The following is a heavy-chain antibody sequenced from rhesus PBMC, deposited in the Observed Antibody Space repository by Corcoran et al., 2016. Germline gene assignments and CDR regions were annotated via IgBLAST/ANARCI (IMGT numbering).Heavy chain of an antibody. Sequence: QVQLQESGPGLVKPSETLSLTCTVSGGSITGYHNWNWSRQASGKGLEWIGGVYGNRTNTNYNPSLRRRVTISKDASKHQFSLRLTSVTAADAAVYYCAGQGYTDHLGGLDSWGQGVVVTVSS. V-gene: IGHV4-143*01. D-gene: IGHD2-39*02. CDR2: VYGNRTNT. CDR1: GGSITGYHN. J-gene: IGHJ6*01. CDR3: AGQGYTDHLGGLDS.